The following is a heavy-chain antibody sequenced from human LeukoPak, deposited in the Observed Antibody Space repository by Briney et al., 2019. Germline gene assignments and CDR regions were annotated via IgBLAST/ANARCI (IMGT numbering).Heavy chain of an antibody. CDR2: INPNSGGT. D-gene: IGHD2-21*02. CDR3: ARDLVTAILSAFDI. CDR1: GYTFTGYY. J-gene: IGHJ3*02. V-gene: IGHV1-2*02. Sequence: ASVKVSCKASGYTFTGYYMHWVRQAPGQGLEWMGWINPNSGGTNYAQKFQGRVTMTRDTSISTAYMELSRLRSDDTAVYYCARDLVTAILSAFDIWGQGTMVTVSS.